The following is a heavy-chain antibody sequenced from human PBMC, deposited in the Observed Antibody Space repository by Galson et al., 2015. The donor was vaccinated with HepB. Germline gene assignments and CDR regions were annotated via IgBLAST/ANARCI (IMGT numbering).Heavy chain of an antibody. CDR1: GYTFTSYA. V-gene: IGHV1-3*01. CDR3: ARGPYSGSYFDY. J-gene: IGHJ4*02. CDR2: INAGNGNT. Sequence: SVKVSCKASGYTFTSYAMHWVRQAPGQRLEWMGWINAGNGNTKYSQKFQGRVTITGDTSAITAYMELSSLRSEDTAVYYCARGPYSGSYFDYWGQGTLVTVS. D-gene: IGHD1-26*01.